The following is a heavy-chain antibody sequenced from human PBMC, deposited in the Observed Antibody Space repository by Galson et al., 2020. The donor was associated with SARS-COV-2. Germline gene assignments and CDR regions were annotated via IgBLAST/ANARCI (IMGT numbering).Heavy chain of an antibody. D-gene: IGHD2-15*01. Sequence: SENLSLTCTVSGYSINSGYYWGWIRQPPGKGLEWIGSIYYSGTTYYNPSLKSRVTILVDTSKNQFSLKLSSVTAADTAVYYCARVGGSGGYYLDGWGQGTLVTVSP. J-gene: IGHJ4*02. V-gene: IGHV4-38-2*02. CDR2: IYYSGTT. CDR3: ARVGGSGGYYLDG. CDR1: GYSINSGYY.